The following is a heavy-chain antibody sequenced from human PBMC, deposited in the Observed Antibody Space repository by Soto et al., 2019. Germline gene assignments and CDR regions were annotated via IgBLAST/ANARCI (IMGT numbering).Heavy chain of an antibody. J-gene: IGHJ4*02. CDR3: ARDFATHCSGSTCYPYAY. D-gene: IGHD2-15*01. Sequence: GGSLRLSCAASGFTFNTFWMSWVRQSPGKGLEWVANIKHDGSETYYADSVKGRFTISRDNAKKSLFLQMNTLRTEDMAVYYCARDFATHCSGSTCYPYAYWGQGALITVSS. CDR2: IKHDGSET. V-gene: IGHV3-7*03. CDR1: GFTFNTFW.